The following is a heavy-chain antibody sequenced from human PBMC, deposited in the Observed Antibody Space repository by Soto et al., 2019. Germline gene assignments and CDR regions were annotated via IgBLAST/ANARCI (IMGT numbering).Heavy chain of an antibody. J-gene: IGHJ6*02. CDR1: GFTFSSYI. D-gene: IGHD6-6*01. Sequence: GGSLRLSCAASGFTFSSYIMNWVRQAPGKGLEWVSSISSSSSYIYYADSVKGRFTISRDNAKNSLYLQMNSLRAEDTAVCYCARARSSRNGMDVWGPGPTVTV. V-gene: IGHV3-21*01. CDR3: ARARSSRNGMDV. CDR2: ISSSSSYI.